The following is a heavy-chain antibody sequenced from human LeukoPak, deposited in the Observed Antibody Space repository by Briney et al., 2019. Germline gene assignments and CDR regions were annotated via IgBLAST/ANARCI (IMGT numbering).Heavy chain of an antibody. Sequence: GGSLRLSCAVSGFTFSSYDLNWVRQAPGKGLELVSGSSCSGSSTYYADSVKGRFTISRDNSKNTLYLQMNSLRVEDTAVYYCANDPYCGGDYYYDYWGQGTLVTVSS. J-gene: IGHJ4*02. V-gene: IGHV3-23*01. CDR2: SSCSGSST. CDR1: GFTFSSYD. D-gene: IGHD2-21*02. CDR3: ANDPYCGGDYYYDY.